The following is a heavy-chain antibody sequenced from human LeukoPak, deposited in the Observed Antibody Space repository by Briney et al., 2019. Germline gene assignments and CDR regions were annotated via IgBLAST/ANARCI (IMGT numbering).Heavy chain of an antibody. Sequence: SETLSLTCAVYGGSFSGYYWSWIRQPPGKGLEWIGEINHSGSTNYNPSLKSRVTISVDTCKNQFSLKLSSVTAADTAVYYCARGRRLMVRGWFDYWGQGTLVTVSS. D-gene: IGHD3-10*01. V-gene: IGHV4-34*01. CDR2: INHSGST. CDR1: GGSFSGYY. J-gene: IGHJ4*02. CDR3: ARGRRLMVRGWFDY.